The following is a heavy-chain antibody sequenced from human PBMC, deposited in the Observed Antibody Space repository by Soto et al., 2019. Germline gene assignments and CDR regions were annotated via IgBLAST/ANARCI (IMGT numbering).Heavy chain of an antibody. V-gene: IGHV4-39*01. D-gene: IGHD4-17*01. CDR1: GGSISSSSNH. CDR2: IYYSKNT. J-gene: IGHJ4*02. Sequence: QLQLQESGPGLVKPSETLSLTCTVSGGSISSSSNHWGWIHQPPGKGLEWIGNIYYSKNTYYNPSLKSRVTISVDTSKNQFSLRLTSVTAADTAVYYCATHPPYGPLDHWGQGTLVTVSS. CDR3: ATHPPYGPLDH.